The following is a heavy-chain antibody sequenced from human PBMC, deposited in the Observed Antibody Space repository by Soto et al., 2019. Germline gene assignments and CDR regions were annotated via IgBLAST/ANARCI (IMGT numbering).Heavy chain of an antibody. J-gene: IGHJ4*02. CDR2: ISDSGVNT. CDR1: GFTFSNYA. D-gene: IGHD6-25*01. V-gene: IGHV3-23*01. CDR3: ARAIGADFFDY. Sequence: LRLSCTASGFTFSNYAMSWVRQAPGMGLEWVSTISDSGVNTFFGDSMKDRFTISRDNSKSTVYLQLNTVRAEDTAIYYCARAIGADFFDYWGQGTLVTVSS.